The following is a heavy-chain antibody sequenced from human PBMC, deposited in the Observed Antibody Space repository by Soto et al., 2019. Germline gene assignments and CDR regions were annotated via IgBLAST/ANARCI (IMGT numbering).Heavy chain of an antibody. Sequence: QVQLVQSGAEVKKPGSSVKVSCLASRGTFNRYAINWVRQAPGHGLEWLGALVPQFGTPNYAQKFQDRVTIVADESTNTTTMKLRCLTSDVSAVYYWARQNRDTPMVPFGVWGEGTLVTVSS. CDR2: LVPQFGTP. CDR1: RGTFNRYA. V-gene: IGHV1-69*01. D-gene: IGHD5-18*01. J-gene: IGHJ4*02. CDR3: ARQNRDTPMVPFGV.